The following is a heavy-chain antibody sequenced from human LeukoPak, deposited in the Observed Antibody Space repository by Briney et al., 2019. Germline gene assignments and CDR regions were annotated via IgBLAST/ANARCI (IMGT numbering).Heavy chain of an antibody. CDR3: ARGSVWYDP. Sequence: SENLSLTCTVSGGSISSRSWSWIRQPPGKGLEWIAYVLAGGQTNYNPSLQSRVTISVDTSKNQYSLRLSSVTAADTAVYFCARGSVWYDPWGEGTQVSVSS. D-gene: IGHD3-3*01. V-gene: IGHV4-59*11. J-gene: IGHJ5*02. CDR2: VLAGGQT. CDR1: GGSISSRS.